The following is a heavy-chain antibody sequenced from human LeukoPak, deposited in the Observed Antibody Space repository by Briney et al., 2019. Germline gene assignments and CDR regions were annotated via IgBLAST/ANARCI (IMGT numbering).Heavy chain of an antibody. Sequence: PGGSLRLSCAASGFTFSSYWMSWVRQAPGRGREWVANIKQEGSEKYYVDSVKGRFTISRDNAKNSLYLQMNSLRAEDTAVYYCARVHPGGDYYDMRRTAGGHVDYWGQGTLVTVSS. D-gene: IGHD3-22*01. J-gene: IGHJ4*02. CDR1: GFTFSSYW. CDR3: ARVHPGGDYYDMRRTAGGHVDY. V-gene: IGHV3-7*01. CDR2: IKQEGSEK.